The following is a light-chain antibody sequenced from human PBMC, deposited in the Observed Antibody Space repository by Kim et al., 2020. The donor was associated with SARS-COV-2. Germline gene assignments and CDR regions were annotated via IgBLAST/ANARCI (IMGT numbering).Light chain of an antibody. V-gene: IGKV1-5*03. CDR2: KAS. J-gene: IGKJ1*01. CDR3: QQYSSSWT. CDR1: QSISNW. Sequence: SGSVGDKVTITGRASQSISNWLAWYQHRPGKAPNLLIYKASILESGVPSRFTGSGSGTEFTLTISSLQADDFATYYCQQYSSSWTFGQGTKVDIK.